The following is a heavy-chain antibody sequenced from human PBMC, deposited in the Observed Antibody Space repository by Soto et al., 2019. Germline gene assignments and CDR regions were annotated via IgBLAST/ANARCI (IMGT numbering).Heavy chain of an antibody. J-gene: IGHJ3*01. Sequence: GESLKISCKGSGYSFTNYWIGWVRQMPGEGLEWMGIIYPGDSDTRYSPSFQGQVTISADKSVSTAYLQWSSLKASDTAIYYCARHIVCGWSGFPQDAFEFWGQGTTVTVSS. V-gene: IGHV5-51*01. D-gene: IGHD3-3*01. CDR3: ARHIVCGWSGFPQDAFEF. CDR1: GYSFTNYW. CDR2: IYPGDSDT.